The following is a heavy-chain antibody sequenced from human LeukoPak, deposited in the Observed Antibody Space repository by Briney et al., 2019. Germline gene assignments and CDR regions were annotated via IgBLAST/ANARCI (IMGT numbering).Heavy chain of an antibody. CDR2: ILHNGDST. D-gene: IGHD1-26*01. J-gene: IGHJ4*02. CDR1: GFTCSTYV. Sequence: PGGSLRLSCAASGFTCSTYVMSWVRQAPGKGLEWLSLILHNGDSTYYADSVKGRFTISRDNSKNTLYLQMNSLRAEDTAVYYCAKMATTGSYYQFDYWGQGTLVTVSS. V-gene: IGHV3-23*01. CDR3: AKMATTGSYYQFDY.